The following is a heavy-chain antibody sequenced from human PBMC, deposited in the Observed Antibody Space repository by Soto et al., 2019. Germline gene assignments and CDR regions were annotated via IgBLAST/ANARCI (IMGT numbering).Heavy chain of an antibody. D-gene: IGHD3-22*01. CDR1: GGSISYGYY. Sequence: PSEPLSLTCTVSGGSISYGYYWSWIRQHPGKGLEWIGSISYSGSTSYNPSLKSRLTISVDRSKSQFSLNLSSVTAADTAVYYCARRDRSGYSYWLDTWGQGTLVTVSS. CDR2: ISYSGST. CDR3: ARRDRSGYSYWLDT. V-gene: IGHV4-31*03. J-gene: IGHJ5*02.